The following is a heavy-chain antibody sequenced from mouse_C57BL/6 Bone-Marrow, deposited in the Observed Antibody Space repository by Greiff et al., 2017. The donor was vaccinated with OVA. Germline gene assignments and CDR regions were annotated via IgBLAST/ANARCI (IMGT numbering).Heavy chain of an antibody. Sequence: QVQLKQSGAELVRPGTSVKMSCKASGYTFTNYWIGWAKQRPGHGLEWIGDIYPGGGYTNYNEKFKGKATLTADKSSSTAYMQFSSLTSDDSAIYYCAREEGDYGSGMDYWGQGTSVTVSS. CDR3: AREEGDYGSGMDY. CDR1: GYTFTNYW. D-gene: IGHD1-1*01. CDR2: IYPGGGYT. V-gene: IGHV1-63*01. J-gene: IGHJ4*01.